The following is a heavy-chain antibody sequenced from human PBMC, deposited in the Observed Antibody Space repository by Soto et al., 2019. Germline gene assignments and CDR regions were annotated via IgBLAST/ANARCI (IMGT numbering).Heavy chain of an antibody. D-gene: IGHD5-18*01. CDR1: GFTFSSYS. CDR2: ISSSSSYI. J-gene: IGHJ4*02. CDR3: ARDQPGYSYGYGLGY. Sequence: EVQLVESGGGLVKPGGSLRLSCAASGFTFSSYSMNWVRQAPGKGLEWVSSISSSSSYIYYADSVKGRFTISRDNAKNSLYRQMNSLSAEDTAVYYCARDQPGYSYGYGLGYWGQGTLVTVSS. V-gene: IGHV3-21*01.